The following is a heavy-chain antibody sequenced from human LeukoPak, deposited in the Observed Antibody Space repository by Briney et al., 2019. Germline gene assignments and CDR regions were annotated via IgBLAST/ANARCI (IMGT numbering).Heavy chain of an antibody. CDR3: TTGLSTPNNWPWGFDY. CDR2: ISSNGGST. J-gene: IGHJ4*02. Sequence: TGGSLRLSCAASGFTFSSYAMHWVRQAPGKGLEYVSAISSNGGSTYYANSVKGRFTISRDDSKNTLYLQMNSLKTEDTAVYYCTTGLSTPNNWPWGFDYWGQGTLVTVSS. D-gene: IGHD1/OR15-1a*01. V-gene: IGHV3-64*01. CDR1: GFTFSSYA.